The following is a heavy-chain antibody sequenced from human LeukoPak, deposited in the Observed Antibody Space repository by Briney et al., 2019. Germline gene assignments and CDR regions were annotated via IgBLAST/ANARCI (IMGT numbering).Heavy chain of an antibody. CDR3: AKNARFLEWSLFDY. CDR2: ISYDGSNK. Sequence: PGGSLRLSCAASGFTFSSYAMSWVRQAPGKGLEWVAVISYDGSNKYYADSVKGRFTISRDNSKNTLYLQMNSLRAEDTAVYYCAKNARFLEWSLFDYWGQGTLVTVSS. J-gene: IGHJ4*02. CDR1: GFTFSSYA. V-gene: IGHV3-30*18. D-gene: IGHD3-3*01.